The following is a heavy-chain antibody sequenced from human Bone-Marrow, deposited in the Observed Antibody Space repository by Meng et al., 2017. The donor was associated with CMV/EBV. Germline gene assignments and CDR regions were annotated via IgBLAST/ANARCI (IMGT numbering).Heavy chain of an antibody. J-gene: IGHJ4*02. Sequence: ASVKVSCKASGYTFTSYGISWVRQAPGQGLEWMGWISAYNGNTNYAQKLQGRVTMTTDTSTSTVYMELSSLRSEDTAVYYCARDHLPVYYDTSAQHTGFDYWGQGTLVTVSS. D-gene: IGHD3-22*01. CDR2: ISAYNGNT. CDR3: ARDHLPVYYDTSAQHTGFDY. V-gene: IGHV1-18*01. CDR1: GYTFTSYG.